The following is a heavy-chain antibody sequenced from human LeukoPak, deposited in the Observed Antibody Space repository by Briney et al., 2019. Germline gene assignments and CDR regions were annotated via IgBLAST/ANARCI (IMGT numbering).Heavy chain of an antibody. CDR1: GFTFSDYY. CDR3: AKYPAAISYDYYMDV. CDR2: ISSSGSTI. J-gene: IGHJ6*03. Sequence: GGSLRLSCAASGFTFSDYYMSWIRQAPGKGLEWVSYISSSGSTIYYADSVKGRFTISRDNSKNTLYLQMNSLRAEDTAVYYCAKYPAAISYDYYMDVWGKGTTVTVSS. V-gene: IGHV3-11*01. D-gene: IGHD2-2*02.